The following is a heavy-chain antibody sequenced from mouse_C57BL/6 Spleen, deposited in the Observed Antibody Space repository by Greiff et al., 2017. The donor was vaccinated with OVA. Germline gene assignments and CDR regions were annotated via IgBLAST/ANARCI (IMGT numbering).Heavy chain of an antibody. V-gene: IGHV1-39*01. CDR3: ARQLTTVVGGAMDY. D-gene: IGHD1-1*01. CDR2: INPNYGTT. CDR1: GYSFTDYN. Sequence: LVESGPELVKPGASVKISCKASGYSFTDYNMNWVKQSNGKSLEWIGVINPNYGTTSYNQKFKGKATLTVDQSSSTAYMQLNSLTSEDSAVYYCARQLTTVVGGAMDYWGQGTSVTVSS. J-gene: IGHJ4*01.